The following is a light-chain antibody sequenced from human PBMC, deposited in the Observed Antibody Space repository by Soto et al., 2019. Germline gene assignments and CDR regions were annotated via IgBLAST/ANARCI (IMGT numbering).Light chain of an antibody. CDR2: GVS. J-gene: IGKJ1*01. Sequence: ERIMTQSPATLSVSPGESATLSCRASQSVSSNLAWYQQKPGQAPRLLIYGVSTRATGIPARFSGSGSGTDFTLTISRLEPEDFAVYYCQQYGGSPRTFGQGTKVDI. V-gene: IGKV3-15*01. CDR3: QQYGGSPRT. CDR1: QSVSSN.